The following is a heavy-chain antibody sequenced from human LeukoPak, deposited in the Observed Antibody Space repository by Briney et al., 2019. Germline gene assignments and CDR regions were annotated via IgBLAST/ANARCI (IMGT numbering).Heavy chain of an antibody. Sequence: SVKVSCKASGYTFTSYAISWVRQAPGQGLEWMGGIIPIFGTANYAQKFQGRVTITADESTSTAYMELSSLRSEDTAVYYCAIPSGGGAFDIWGQGTMVTVSS. CDR3: AIPSGGGAFDI. J-gene: IGHJ3*02. V-gene: IGHV1-69*13. D-gene: IGHD3-16*01. CDR2: IIPIFGTA. CDR1: GYTFTSYA.